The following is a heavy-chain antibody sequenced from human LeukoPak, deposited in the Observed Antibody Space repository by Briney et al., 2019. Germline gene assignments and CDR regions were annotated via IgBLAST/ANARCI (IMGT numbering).Heavy chain of an antibody. CDR1: GFTFSSYS. D-gene: IGHD6-13*01. V-gene: IGHV3-23*01. Sequence: GGSLRLSCAASGFTFSSYSMNWVRQAPGKGLEWVSAISGSGGSTYYADSVKGRFTISRDNSKNTLYLQMNSLRAEDTAVYYCAKDPARYSSSWYQDYWGQGTLVTVSS. CDR2: ISGSGGST. CDR3: AKDPARYSSSWYQDY. J-gene: IGHJ4*02.